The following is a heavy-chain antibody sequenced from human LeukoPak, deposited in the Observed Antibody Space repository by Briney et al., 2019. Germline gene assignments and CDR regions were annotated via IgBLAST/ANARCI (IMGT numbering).Heavy chain of an antibody. CDR3: AKVQMARLGGGFEI. V-gene: IGHV5-51*01. CDR2: IYLGDSDT. J-gene: IGHJ3*02. CDR1: RYSFISYW. Sequence: GESLKISCKGSRYSFISYWIAWVRQMPGKGLEWMGIIYLGDSDTRYSQSFQGQVTISADKSISTAYLQWSSLKASDTAMYYCAKVQMARLGGGFEIWGQGTMVTVSS. D-gene: IGHD5-24*01.